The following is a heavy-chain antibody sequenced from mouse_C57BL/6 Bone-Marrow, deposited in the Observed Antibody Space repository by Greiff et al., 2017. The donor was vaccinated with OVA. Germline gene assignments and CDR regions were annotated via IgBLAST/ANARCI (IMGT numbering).Heavy chain of an antibody. D-gene: IGHD1-1*01. J-gene: IGHJ4*01. CDR3: ARPSITTVVATRAMDY. CDR1: GFTFSDYG. Sequence: EVKLVESGGGLVKPGGSLKLSCAASGFTFSDYGMHWVRQAPEKGLEWVAYISSGSSTIYYADTVKGRFTISRDNAKNTLFLQMTSLRSEDTAMYYCARPSITTVVATRAMDYWGQGTSVTVSS. CDR2: ISSGSSTI. V-gene: IGHV5-17*01.